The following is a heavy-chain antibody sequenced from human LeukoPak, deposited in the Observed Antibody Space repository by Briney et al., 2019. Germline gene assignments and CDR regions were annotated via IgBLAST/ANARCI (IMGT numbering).Heavy chain of an antibody. V-gene: IGHV1-18*01. CDR2: ISAHNCNT. Sequence: ASVKVSCKASGYTFTSYGISWVRQAPGQGLEWMGWISAHNCNTNYAQKRQGRVTMTTDTSTSTAYMELRSLRSDDTAVYYCARVFTMIVVVDAFDIWGQGTMVTVSS. CDR1: GYTFTSYG. J-gene: IGHJ3*02. CDR3: ARVFTMIVVVDAFDI. D-gene: IGHD3-22*01.